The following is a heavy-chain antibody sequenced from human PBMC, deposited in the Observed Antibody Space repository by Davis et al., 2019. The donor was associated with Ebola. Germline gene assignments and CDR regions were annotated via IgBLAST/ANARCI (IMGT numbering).Heavy chain of an antibody. V-gene: IGHV3-15*01. CDR2: IKSKTDGGTT. Sequence: GESLKISCAASGFTFSNAWMSWVRQAPGKGLEWVGRIKSKTDGGTTDYAAPVKGRFTISRDDSKNTLYLQMNSLKTEDTAVYYCTTELSYYDFWSGYRIRDAFDIWGQGTMVTVSS. J-gene: IGHJ3*02. CDR3: TTELSYYDFWSGYRIRDAFDI. CDR1: GFTFSNAW. D-gene: IGHD3-3*01.